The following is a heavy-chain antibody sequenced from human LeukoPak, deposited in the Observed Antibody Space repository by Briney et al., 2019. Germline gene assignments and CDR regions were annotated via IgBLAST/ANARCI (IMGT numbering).Heavy chain of an antibody. CDR1: GYTFTGYY. V-gene: IGHV1-2*02. CDR3: ARSFMVRGLYDY. J-gene: IGHJ4*02. Sequence: ASVKVSCKASGYTFTGYYMHWVRQAPGQGLEWMGWINPNSGGTNYAQKFQGRVTMTRDTSISTAYMELRRLRSDDTAVYYCARSFMVRGLYDYWGQGTLVTVSS. D-gene: IGHD3-10*01. CDR2: INPNSGGT.